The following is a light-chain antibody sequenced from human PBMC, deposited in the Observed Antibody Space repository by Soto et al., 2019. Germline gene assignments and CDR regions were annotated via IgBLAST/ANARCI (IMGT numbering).Light chain of an antibody. J-gene: IGKJ5*01. V-gene: IGKV3D-20*02. CDR2: GAS. Sequence: EIVLTQSPGTLSLSRGERATLSCRASQSVSSSYLAWYQQKPGQAPRLLIYGASSRATGIPDRFSGSGSGTDFTLTISRLEPEDFAVYYCQQRSNSITFGQGTRLEIK. CDR1: QSVSSSY. CDR3: QQRSNSIT.